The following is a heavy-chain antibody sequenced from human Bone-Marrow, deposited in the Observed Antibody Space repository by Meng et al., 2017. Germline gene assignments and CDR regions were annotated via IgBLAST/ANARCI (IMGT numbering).Heavy chain of an antibody. D-gene: IGHD4-23*01. J-gene: IGHJ4*02. Sequence: VQISVWVHGLLHPLDIPVLACAVYGVSLYGYSWSRNCKPPWKWLAWIGEIYNSGSTTYNPCTKSRVNISVDTSKNQFSLKLSSVTDADTAVYYYARGVASPIFSTVVTPAFDYWGQGTLVTVSS. CDR1: GVSLYGYS. V-gene: IGHV4-34*01. CDR2: IYNSGST. CDR3: ARGVASPIFSTVVTPAFDY.